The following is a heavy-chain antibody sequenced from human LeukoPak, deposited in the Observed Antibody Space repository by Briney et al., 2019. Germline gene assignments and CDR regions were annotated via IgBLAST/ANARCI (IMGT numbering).Heavy chain of an antibody. Sequence: PGGSLRLSCSASGFTFSSYSMHWVRQAPGKGLEYVSAISSNGSSTYYADSVRGRFTITRDNSKNTLYLQMSRLRAKDTAVYYCVRGGSYSLGGDYWGQGTLVTVSS. D-gene: IGHD1-26*01. CDR3: VRGGSYSLGGDY. CDR1: GFTFSSYS. J-gene: IGHJ4*02. V-gene: IGHV3-64D*06. CDR2: ISSNGSST.